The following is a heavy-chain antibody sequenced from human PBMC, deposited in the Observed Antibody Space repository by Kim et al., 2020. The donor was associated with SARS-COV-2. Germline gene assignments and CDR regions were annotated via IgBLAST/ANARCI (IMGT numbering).Heavy chain of an antibody. V-gene: IGHV4-4*02. D-gene: IGHD2-2*01. Sequence: SETLSLTCAVSGGSISSSNWWSWVRQPPGKGLEWIGEIYHSGSTNYNPSLKSRVTISVDKSKNQFSLKLSSVTAADTAVYYCAREGALSPTRYCSSTSCYYYYYGMDVWGQGTTVTVSS. CDR2: IYHSGST. J-gene: IGHJ6*02. CDR3: AREGALSPTRYCSSTSCYYYYYGMDV. CDR1: GGSISSSNW.